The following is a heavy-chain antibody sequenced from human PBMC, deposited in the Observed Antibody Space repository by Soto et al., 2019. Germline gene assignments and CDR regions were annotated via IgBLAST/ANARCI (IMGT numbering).Heavy chain of an antibody. CDR2: IIPIFGTA. D-gene: IGHD6-13*01. CDR1: GGTFSSYA. V-gene: IGHV1-69*13. CDR3: ARDNGYSSSQYYYYGMDV. J-gene: IGHJ6*02. Sequence: SVNVSCKASGGTFSSYAISWVRQAPGQGLEWMGGIIPIFGTANYAQKFQGRVTITADESTSTAYMELSSLRSEDTAVYYCARDNGYSSSQYYYYGMDVWGQGTTVTVSS.